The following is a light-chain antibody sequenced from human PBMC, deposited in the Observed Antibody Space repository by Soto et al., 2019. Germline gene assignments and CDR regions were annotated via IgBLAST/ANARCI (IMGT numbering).Light chain of an antibody. V-gene: IGLV7-46*01. CDR3: LHSYGGSAV. CDR1: TGTVTSHNY. J-gene: IGLJ7*01. CDR2: DIS. Sequence: QTVVTQEPSLTVSPGGTVTLTCGSSTGTVTSHNYPYWFQQKPGQAPRTLIYDISNKHSWTPARFSGSLLGGKAALTLSGEQHEDEDDYYCLHSYGGSAVFGGGTKLTVL.